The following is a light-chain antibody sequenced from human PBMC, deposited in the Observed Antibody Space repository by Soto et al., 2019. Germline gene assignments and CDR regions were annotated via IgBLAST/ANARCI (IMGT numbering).Light chain of an antibody. CDR3: CSYAGSSTVV. CDR2: EGR. CDR1: SSDVGSYNL. J-gene: IGLJ2*01. Sequence: QSALTQPASVSGSPGQSITISCTGTSSDVGSYNLVSWYQQHPGKAPKLMIYEGRKRPSGVSNRFSGSKSGSTASLTISGLQAEDEADYYCCSYAGSSTVVFGGGTKLTVL. V-gene: IGLV2-23*01.